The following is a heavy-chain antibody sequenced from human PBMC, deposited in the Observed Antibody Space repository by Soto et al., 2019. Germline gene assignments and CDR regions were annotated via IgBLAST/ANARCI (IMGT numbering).Heavy chain of an antibody. D-gene: IGHD3-22*01. J-gene: IGHJ4*02. CDR3: ARGRYYYECSGFVDY. V-gene: IGHV1-18*04. CDR2: ISGYNGNT. Sequence: ASVKVSCKASGYSFTDYGVSWVRQAPGQRLEWMGWISGYNGNTNHAQQLQDRVTMTTDTSTSTAYMELRSLRSDDTAVYYCARGRYYYECSGFVDYWGQVTPVTVSS. CDR1: GYSFTDYG.